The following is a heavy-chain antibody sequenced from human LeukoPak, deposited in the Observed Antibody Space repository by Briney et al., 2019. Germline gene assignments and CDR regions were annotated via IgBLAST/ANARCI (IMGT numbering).Heavy chain of an antibody. CDR1: VGSISSYY. J-gene: IGHJ4*02. Sequence: SETLSLTCTVSVGSISSYYWSWIRQPAGEGREWLGRIYTSGTTHYNPSLKRRVTMSVDTSNNKFSLKLRSVTAADTAVYYCARLSTVTTSFDYWGQGTLVTVSS. CDR3: ARLSTVTTSFDY. CDR2: IYTSGTT. V-gene: IGHV4-4*07. D-gene: IGHD4-17*01.